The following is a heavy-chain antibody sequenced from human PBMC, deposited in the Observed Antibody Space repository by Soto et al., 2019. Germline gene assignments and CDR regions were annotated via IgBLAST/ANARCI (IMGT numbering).Heavy chain of an antibody. Sequence: SVKVSCKASGGTFSSYAISWVRQAPGQGLEWMGGIIPIFGTANYAQKFQGRVTITADESTSTAYMGLSSLRSEDTAVYYCARDGYSGYDLVSYFDYWGQGTLVTVYS. CDR2: IIPIFGTA. V-gene: IGHV1-69*13. J-gene: IGHJ4*02. CDR1: GGTFSSYA. D-gene: IGHD5-12*01. CDR3: ARDGYSGYDLVSYFDY.